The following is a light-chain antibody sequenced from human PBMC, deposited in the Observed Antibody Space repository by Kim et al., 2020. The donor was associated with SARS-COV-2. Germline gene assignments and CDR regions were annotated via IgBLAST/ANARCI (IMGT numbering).Light chain of an antibody. CDR2: DTS. J-gene: IGKJ1*01. CDR3: QQYGSSPWT. CDR1: QSISSGY. Sequence: APGESATLSCRASQSISSGYLAWYQQKPGQAPRLLIYDTSSRATGIPDRFSGSGSETDFTLTISRLEPEDFAVYHCQQYGSSPWTFGQGTKVDIK. V-gene: IGKV3-20*01.